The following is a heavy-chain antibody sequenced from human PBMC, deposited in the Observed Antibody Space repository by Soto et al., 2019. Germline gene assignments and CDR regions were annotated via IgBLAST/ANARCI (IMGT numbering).Heavy chain of an antibody. CDR2: ISAYNGNT. V-gene: IGHV1-18*01. CDR3: ARVKEYSSGLGAFDI. Sequence: ASVKVSCKASGYTFTNFGISWVRQAPGQGLEWMGWISAYNGNTNYAQKFQGRVTITRDTSASTAYMELSSLRSDDTAVYYCARVKEYSSGLGAFDIWG. D-gene: IGHD6-19*01. CDR1: GYTFTNFG. J-gene: IGHJ3*02.